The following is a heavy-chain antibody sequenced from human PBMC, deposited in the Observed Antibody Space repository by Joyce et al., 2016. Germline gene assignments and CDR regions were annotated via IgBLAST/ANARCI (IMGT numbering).Heavy chain of an antibody. CDR1: GYKFTSDG. D-gene: IGHD2-21*01. CDR2: MATGNGDT. J-gene: IGHJ2*01. Sequence: QVLLVQSGAEVKQPGASVKVSCKASGYKFTSDGIHWVRQAPGQGLEGMGWMATGNGDTQYAQRLQGRATITKDTSAGTAYMELGSLTSEDTAVYYCARDSKLSDTWYFDHWGRGTLVSVSS. CDR3: ARDSKLSDTWYFDH. V-gene: IGHV1-3*04.